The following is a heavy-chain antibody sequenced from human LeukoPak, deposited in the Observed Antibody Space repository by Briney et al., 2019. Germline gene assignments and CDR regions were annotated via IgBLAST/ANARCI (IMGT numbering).Heavy chain of an antibody. D-gene: IGHD2-2*01. V-gene: IGHV3-30*18. CDR2: ISYDGSNK. CDR3: AKDIVVVPAAIGYYYYYGMDV. Sequence: GGSLRLSCAASGFTSSSYGIHWVRQAPGKGLEWVAVISYDGSNKYYADSVRGRFTISRDNSKNTLYLQMNSLRAEDTAVYYCAKDIVVVPAAIGYYYYYGMDVWGQGTTVTVSS. CDR1: GFTSSSYG. J-gene: IGHJ6*02.